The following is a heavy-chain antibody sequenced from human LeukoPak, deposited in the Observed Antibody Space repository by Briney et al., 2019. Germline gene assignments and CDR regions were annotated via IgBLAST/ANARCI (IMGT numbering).Heavy chain of an antibody. CDR3: ARIEYSSSSPWFAP. D-gene: IGHD6-6*01. CDR1: GYTFTSYG. J-gene: IGHJ5*02. V-gene: IGHV1-18*01. Sequence: GASVKVSCKASGYTFTSYGISWVRQAPGKGLEWMGWISAYNGNTNYAQKLQGRVTMTTDTSTSTAYMELRSLRSDDTAVYYCARIEYSSSSPWFAPWGQGTLVTVSS. CDR2: ISAYNGNT.